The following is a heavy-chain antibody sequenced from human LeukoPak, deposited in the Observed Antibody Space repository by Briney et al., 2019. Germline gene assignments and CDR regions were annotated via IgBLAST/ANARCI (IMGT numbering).Heavy chain of an antibody. J-gene: IGHJ4*02. CDR2: IYPGDSDT. D-gene: IGHD5-24*01. V-gene: IGHV5-51*01. CDR1: EDSFTNYW. Sequence: GESLKISCKGSEDSFTNYWIGWVRQMPGKGLEWMGIIYPGDSDTRYSPSFQGQVTISADKSISTAYLQWSSLKASETAMYYCARRRDGYNYYFDYWGQGTLVTVSS. CDR3: ARRRDGYNYYFDY.